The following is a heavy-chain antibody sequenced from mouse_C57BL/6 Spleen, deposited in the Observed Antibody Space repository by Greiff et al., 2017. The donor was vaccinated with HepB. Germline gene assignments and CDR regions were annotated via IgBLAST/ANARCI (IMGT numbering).Heavy chain of an antibody. V-gene: IGHV1-82*01. Sequence: VKLMESGPELVKPGASVKISCKASGYAFSSSWMNWVKQRPGKGLEWIGRIYPGDGDTNYNGKFKGKATLTADKSSSTAYMQLSSLTSEDSAVYFCARYEDSSGYVDWGQGTTLTVSS. CDR3: ARYEDSSGYVD. J-gene: IGHJ2*01. CDR1: GYAFSSSW. CDR2: IYPGDGDT. D-gene: IGHD3-2*02.